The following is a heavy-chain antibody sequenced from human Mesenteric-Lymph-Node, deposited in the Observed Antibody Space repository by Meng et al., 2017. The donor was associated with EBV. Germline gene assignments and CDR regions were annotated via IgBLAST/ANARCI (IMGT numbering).Heavy chain of an antibody. V-gene: IGHV3-74*01. Sequence: VQLVESGGGLVQPGGYLRLSCAASGFTLSNYWMHWVRQAPGKGLVWVSHIKSDGSVTNYANSVKGRFTISRDNAKNTLYLQMNSLRVDDTAVYYCARGVGSTDDWFDPWGQGTLVTVSS. CDR3: ARGVGSTDDWFDP. D-gene: IGHD3-10*01. CDR1: GFTLSNYW. CDR2: IKSDGSVT. J-gene: IGHJ5*02.